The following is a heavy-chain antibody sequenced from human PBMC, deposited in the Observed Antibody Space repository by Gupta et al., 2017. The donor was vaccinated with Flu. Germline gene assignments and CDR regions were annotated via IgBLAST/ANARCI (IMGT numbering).Heavy chain of an antibody. Sequence: VQLVESGGGLVPPGGSLRLSCAAPGFTFRGSYLQWVRQAPGKGLVWVSRINPDGSSTTYADSVKGRFTISRDNAKNTLYLQMNSLGADDTAVYYCATVTTGCWGQGTLVTVSS. CDR2: INPDGSST. V-gene: IGHV3-74*03. CDR1: GFTFRGSY. CDR3: ATVTTGC. J-gene: IGHJ4*02. D-gene: IGHD4-17*01.